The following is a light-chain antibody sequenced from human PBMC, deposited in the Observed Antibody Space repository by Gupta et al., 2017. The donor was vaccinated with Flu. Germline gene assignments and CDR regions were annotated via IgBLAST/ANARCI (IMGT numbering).Light chain of an antibody. CDR1: SNDVAAYDS. Sequence: QSALTQPPSVSGSPGQSVTISCTGTSNDVAAYDSVSWYQQAPGTAPKLMIYEVTNRPSGVPDRFSGSKSGNTASLTISGLQAEDEADYFCASYTTANTLVFGGGTKLTLL. V-gene: IGLV2-18*02. J-gene: IGLJ2*01. CDR3: ASYTTANTLV. CDR2: EVT.